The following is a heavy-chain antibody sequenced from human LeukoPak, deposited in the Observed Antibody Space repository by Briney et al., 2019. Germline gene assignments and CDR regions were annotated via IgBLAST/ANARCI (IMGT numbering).Heavy chain of an antibody. V-gene: IGHV3-30*02. D-gene: IGHD3-16*01. CDR3: AKDHVEGSWGDYYYYYLDV. CDR1: GFTFSSYG. CDR2: IRYDGSNK. J-gene: IGHJ6*03. Sequence: GGSLRLSCAASGFTFSSYGMHWVRQAPGKGLEWVAFIRYDGSNKYYADSVKGRFTISRDNSKNTLYLHMNSLRAEDTAVYYCAKDHVEGSWGDYYYYYLDVWGKGITVTMSS.